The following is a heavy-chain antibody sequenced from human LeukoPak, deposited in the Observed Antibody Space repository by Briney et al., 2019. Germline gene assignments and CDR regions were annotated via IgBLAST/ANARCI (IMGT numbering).Heavy chain of an antibody. CDR1: GFTVSSNY. CDR2: IYSGGST. CDR3: AKSLRYCSGGSCYAFDY. D-gene: IGHD2-15*01. V-gene: IGHV3-53*01. J-gene: IGHJ4*02. Sequence: GGSLRLSCAASGFTVSSNYMSWVRQAPGKGLEWVSVIYSGGSTYYADSVKGRFTISRDNSKNTLYLQMNSLRAEDTAVYYCAKSLRYCSGGSCYAFDYWGQGTLVTVSS.